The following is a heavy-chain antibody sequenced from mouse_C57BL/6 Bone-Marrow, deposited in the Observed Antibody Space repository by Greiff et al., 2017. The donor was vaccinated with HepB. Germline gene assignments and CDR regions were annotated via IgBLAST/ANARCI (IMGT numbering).Heavy chain of an antibody. CDR3: ARDYDFYY. V-gene: IGHV7-1*01. CDR2: SRNKANDYTT. J-gene: IGHJ2*01. CDR1: GFTFSDFY. Sequence: EVMLVESGGGLVQSGRSLRLSCATSGFTFSDFYMEWVRQAPGKGLEWIAASRNKANDYTTEYSASVKGRFIVSRDTSQSILYLQMNALRAEDTAIYYCARDYDFYYWGQGTTLTVSS.